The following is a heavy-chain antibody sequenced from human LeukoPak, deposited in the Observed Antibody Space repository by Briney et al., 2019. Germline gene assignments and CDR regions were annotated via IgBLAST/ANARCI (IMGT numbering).Heavy chain of an antibody. CDR2: ISYDGSNK. CDR3: AKRGLPDYYDSSGYYFDY. D-gene: IGHD3-22*01. Sequence: GGSLRLSCAASGFTFSSYGMHWVPQAPGKGLEWVAVISYDGSNKYYADSVKGRFTISRDNSKNTLYLQMNSLRAEDTAVYYCAKRGLPDYYDSSGYYFDYWGQGTLVTVSS. CDR1: GFTFSSYG. J-gene: IGHJ4*02. V-gene: IGHV3-30*18.